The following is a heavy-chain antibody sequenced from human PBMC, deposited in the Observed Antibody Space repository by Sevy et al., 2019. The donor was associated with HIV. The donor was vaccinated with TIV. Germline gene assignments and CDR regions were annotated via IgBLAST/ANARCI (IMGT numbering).Heavy chain of an antibody. V-gene: IGHV1-46*01. D-gene: IGHD2-21*02. CDR1: GYTFTNYY. J-gene: IGHJ4*02. CDR2: INPSGGGT. CDR3: ARVDSCGGDCYFFDY. Sequence: ASVKVSCKASGYTFTNYYIHWVRQAPGQGLQCMGIINPSGGGTNYAQKFQGRVTMTRDMSTNTVYMELSSLRSDDTAVYYCARVDSCGGDCYFFDYWGQGTLVTVSS.